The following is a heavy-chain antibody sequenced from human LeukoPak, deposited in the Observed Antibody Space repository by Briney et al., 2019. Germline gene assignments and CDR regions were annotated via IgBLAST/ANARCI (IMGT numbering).Heavy chain of an antibody. V-gene: IGHV3-30*02. CDR1: GFTFSSYG. D-gene: IGHD3-10*02. Sequence: TWVSLRLSSAASGFTFSSYGMHWVRHAPGKGLEWLAFIRYDGSNKYYADSVKGRFTISRYNSKNTLYLQRKSLRAEDTAVYYCAKDSGYVYWGQGTLVTVSS. CDR3: AKDSGYVY. J-gene: IGHJ4*02. CDR2: IRYDGSNK.